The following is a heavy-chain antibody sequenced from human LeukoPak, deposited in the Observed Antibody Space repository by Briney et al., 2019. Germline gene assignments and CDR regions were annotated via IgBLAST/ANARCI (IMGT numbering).Heavy chain of an antibody. J-gene: IGHJ4*02. CDR3: ARDGVAY. CDR1: GFTFSSYW. Sequence: GGSLRLSCAASGFTFSSYWMTWVRQPPGKGLEWVATIEEDGDKRYYVDSVKGRFTISRDNAKNPLYLQMNSLRAEDTAVYYCARDGVAYWGQGTLVIVSS. CDR2: IEEDGDKR. V-gene: IGHV3-7*03. D-gene: IGHD2-15*01.